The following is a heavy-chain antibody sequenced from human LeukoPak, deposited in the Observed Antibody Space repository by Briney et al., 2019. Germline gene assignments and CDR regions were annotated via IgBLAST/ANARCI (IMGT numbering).Heavy chain of an antibody. CDR3: ARVRRYFDWLSVGGAFDI. CDR2: INPSGGST. J-gene: IGHJ3*02. V-gene: IGHV1-46*01. CDR1: GYTFTSYG. Sequence: ASVKVSCKASGYTFTSYGISWVRQAPGQGLEWMGIINPSGGSTSYAQKFQGRVTMTRDTSTSTVYMELSSLRSEDTAVYYCARVRRYFDWLSVGGAFDIWGQGTMVTVSS. D-gene: IGHD3-9*01.